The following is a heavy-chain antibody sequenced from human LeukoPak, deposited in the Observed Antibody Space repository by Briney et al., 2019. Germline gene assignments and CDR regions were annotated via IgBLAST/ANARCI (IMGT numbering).Heavy chain of an antibody. D-gene: IGHD4-17*01. V-gene: IGHV3-74*03. Sequence: GGSLRLSCAASGFTFSSYWMHWVRQVPGKGLVWVARINTYGTSTTYGDSVEGRSTISRDNAKNTLDLEMNSLRDDDTAAYYCARGSTTVTTKDWFDPWGQGTQVTVSS. CDR2: INTYGTST. J-gene: IGHJ5*02. CDR1: GFTFSSYW. CDR3: ARGSTTVTTKDWFDP.